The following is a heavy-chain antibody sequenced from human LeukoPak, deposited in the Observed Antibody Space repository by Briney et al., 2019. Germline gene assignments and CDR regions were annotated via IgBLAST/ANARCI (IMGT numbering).Heavy chain of an antibody. D-gene: IGHD6-19*01. J-gene: IGHJ4*02. CDR1: GGSISSTSDX. CDR2: XYYTGTA. CDR3: AMYRSASGAC. V-gene: IGHV4-39*01. Sequence: PSETLSLTCTVSGGSISSTSDXXGWIRQPPXKXLEWIGTXYYTGTAYYNPSLKXRLTISVDTSKNQFSLKLNSVTAADTAVYYCAMYRSASGACWGQGTLVTVSS.